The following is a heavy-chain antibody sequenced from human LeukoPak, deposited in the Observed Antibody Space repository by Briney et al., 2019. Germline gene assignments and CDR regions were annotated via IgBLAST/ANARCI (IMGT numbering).Heavy chain of an antibody. D-gene: IGHD3-9*01. Sequence: SVKVSCKASGATFSDFVISWVRQAPGQGLNWMGGISPLLGASKHTQKFQDRVTITADESTSTAYMELSDLRPADTAAYYCATYDVLTGFEYWGQGTLVTVSS. CDR2: ISPLLGAS. J-gene: IGHJ4*02. CDR3: ATYDVLTGFEY. V-gene: IGHV1-69*13. CDR1: GATFSDFV.